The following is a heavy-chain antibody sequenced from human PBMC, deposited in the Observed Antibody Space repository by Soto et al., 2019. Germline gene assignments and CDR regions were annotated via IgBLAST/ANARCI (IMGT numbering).Heavy chain of an antibody. J-gene: IGHJ6*02. V-gene: IGHV4-59*01. CDR1: GGSISSYY. Sequence: SETLSLTCTVSGGSISSYYWSWIRQPPGKGLEWIGYIYYSGSTNYNPSLKSRVTISVDTSKNQFSLKLSSVTAADTAVYYCARAGIAAAGTYYYYYGMDVWGQGTRVTFSS. D-gene: IGHD6-13*01. CDR3: ARAGIAAAGTYYYYYGMDV. CDR2: IYYSGST.